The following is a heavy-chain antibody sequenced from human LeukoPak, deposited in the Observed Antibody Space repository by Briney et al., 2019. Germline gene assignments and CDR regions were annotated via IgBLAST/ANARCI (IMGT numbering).Heavy chain of an antibody. J-gene: IGHJ5*02. V-gene: IGHV6-1*01. D-gene: IGHD2-2*01. CDR1: GDSVSSNSVT. Sequence: SQTLSLTCAISGDSVSSNSVTWNWIRQSPSRGLEWLGRTYYRSTWYNDYAVSVRGRITVNPDTSKNQFSLHLNSVTSENTAVYYCARRLTQYDCFDPWGQGILVTVSS. CDR3: ARRLTQYDCFDP. CDR2: TYYRSTWYN.